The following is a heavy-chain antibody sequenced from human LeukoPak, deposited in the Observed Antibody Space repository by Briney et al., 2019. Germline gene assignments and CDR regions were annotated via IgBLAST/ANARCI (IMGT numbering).Heavy chain of an antibody. CDR1: GYTFTSYY. Sequence: GASVKVSCKASGYTFTSYYMHWVRQAPGQGLEWMGIINPSGGSTSYAQKFQGRVTMTRDTSTSTVYMELSSLRSEDTAVYYCARDFNRQQLVQRPLGFGYWGQGTLVTVSS. CDR3: ARDFNRQQLVQRPLGFGY. CDR2: INPSGGST. V-gene: IGHV1-46*01. D-gene: IGHD6-13*01. J-gene: IGHJ4*02.